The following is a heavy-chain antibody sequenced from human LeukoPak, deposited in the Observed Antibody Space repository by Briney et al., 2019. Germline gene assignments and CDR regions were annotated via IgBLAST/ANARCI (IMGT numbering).Heavy chain of an antibody. CDR3: ARGYCSGGSCYSVENWFDP. J-gene: IGHJ5*02. V-gene: IGHV1-2*06. CDR2: INPNSGGT. CDR1: GYTFTGYY. Sequence: ASVKVSCKAAGYTFTGYYMFWVRQAPGQELEWMGRINPNSGGTHYAQKFQGRVTMTRDTSISTPYMEMNRLRSDDTAVYCCARGYCSGGSCYSVENWFDPWGQGTLVSVSS. D-gene: IGHD2-15*01.